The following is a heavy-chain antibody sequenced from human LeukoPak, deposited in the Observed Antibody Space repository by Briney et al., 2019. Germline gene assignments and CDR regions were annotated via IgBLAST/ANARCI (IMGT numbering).Heavy chain of an antibody. V-gene: IGHV3-66*01. J-gene: IGHJ4*02. CDR3: ARDVGGNSRGYFDY. Sequence: GGSLRLSCAASGFTVSSNYMSWVRQAPGKGLEWVSVIYSGGSTYYADSVKGRFTISRDNSKNTLNLQMNSLRAEDTAVYYCARDVGGNSRGYFDYWGQGTLVTVSS. CDR1: GFTVSSNY. D-gene: IGHD4-23*01. CDR2: IYSGGST.